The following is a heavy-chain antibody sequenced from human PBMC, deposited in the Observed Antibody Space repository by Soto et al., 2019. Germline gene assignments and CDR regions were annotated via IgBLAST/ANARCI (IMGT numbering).Heavy chain of an antibody. J-gene: IGHJ6*02. CDR2: ISYDGSNK. CDR3: ARGLGYCISTSCLYYYYYGMDV. V-gene: IGHV3-30-3*01. D-gene: IGHD2-2*01. CDR1: GFTFSSYA. Sequence: PGGSLRLSCAASGFTFSSYAMHWVRQAPGKGLEWVAVISYDGSNKYYADSVKGRFTISRDNSKNTLYLQMNSLRAEDTAVYYCARGLGYCISTSCLYYYYYGMDVWGQGTTVTVSS.